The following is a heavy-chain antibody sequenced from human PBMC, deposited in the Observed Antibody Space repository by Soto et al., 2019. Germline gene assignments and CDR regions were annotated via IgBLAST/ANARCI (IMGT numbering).Heavy chain of an antibody. Sequence: PXETLSLTCAVSGGSIDSAGSYWSWIREIPGRGLEWIGHIYHGGTTDYNPSLKSRITMSVDTSKNQFSLELNSVTAADTAVYYCARYCSGGTCYDRIDYWGQGTLVTVSS. J-gene: IGHJ4*02. CDR2: IYHGGTT. CDR1: GGSIDSAGSY. CDR3: ARYCSGGTCYDRIDY. V-gene: IGHV4-31*11. D-gene: IGHD2-15*01.